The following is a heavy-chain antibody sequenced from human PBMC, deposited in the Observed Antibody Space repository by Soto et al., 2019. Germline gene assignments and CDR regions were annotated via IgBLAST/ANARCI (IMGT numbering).Heavy chain of an antibody. CDR3: ARGGWGPPIDF. CDR2: MNPNTGNT. D-gene: IGHD3-16*01. Sequence: QVQLVQSGADMKKPGASVKVSCKASGYTFTHYDINWVRQATGQGLEWMGWMNPNTGNTGFAQKFQDRVTMTRNNSIVTAYTEFGSLRSEDTALYFWARGGWGPPIDFWGQGTRVTVSS. V-gene: IGHV1-8*01. J-gene: IGHJ4*02. CDR1: GYTFTHYD.